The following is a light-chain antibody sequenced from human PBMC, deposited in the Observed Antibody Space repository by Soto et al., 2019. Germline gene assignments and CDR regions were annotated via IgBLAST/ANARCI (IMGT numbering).Light chain of an antibody. CDR3: TSYVGSNIWV. V-gene: IGLV2-8*01. CDR2: EVS. J-gene: IGLJ3*02. Sequence: QSVLTQPPSASGSPGQSVTISCTGTSSDVGAYKYVSWYQQYPGKAPKLMIYEVSKRPSGVTDRFSGSKSGNTASLTVSGLKAEDEADYYCTSYVGSNIWVFGGGTKLTVL. CDR1: SSDVGAYKY.